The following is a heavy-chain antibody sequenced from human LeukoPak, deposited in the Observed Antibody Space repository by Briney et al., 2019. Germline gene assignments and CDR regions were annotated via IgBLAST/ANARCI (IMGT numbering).Heavy chain of an antibody. CDR2: INPNSGGT. J-gene: IGHJ4*02. CDR1: GYTFTGYY. V-gene: IGHV1-2*02. CDR3: ARDLSIAAAGIDY. Sequence: VASVKVSCKASGYTFTGYYMHWVRQAPGQGLEWMGWINPNSGGTNYAQKFQGRVTMTRDTSIRTAYMELSRLRSDDTAVYYCARDLSIAAAGIDYWGQGTLVTVSS. D-gene: IGHD6-13*01.